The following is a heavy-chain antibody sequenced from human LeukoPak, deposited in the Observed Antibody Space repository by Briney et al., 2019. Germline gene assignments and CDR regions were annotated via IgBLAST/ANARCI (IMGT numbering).Heavy chain of an antibody. D-gene: IGHD2-2*01. CDR3: AREAIVVVPAGFDP. Sequence: PSETLSLTCTVSGGSISSYYWSWIQQPAGKGPEWIGRIYTSGSTNYNPSLKSRVTMSVDTSKNQFSLKLSSVTAADTAVYYCAREAIVVVPAGFDPWGQGTLVTVSS. CDR1: GGSISSYY. CDR2: IYTSGST. V-gene: IGHV4-4*07. J-gene: IGHJ5*02.